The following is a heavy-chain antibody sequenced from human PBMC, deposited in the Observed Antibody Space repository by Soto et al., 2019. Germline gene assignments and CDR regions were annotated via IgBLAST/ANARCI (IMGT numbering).Heavy chain of an antibody. D-gene: IGHD1-26*01. V-gene: IGHV3-7*01. J-gene: IGHJ4*02. CDR1: GFSIRDYW. Sequence: EVQMVESGGGLFQPGGSLRLSCAAPGFSIRDYWMSWVRQAPGKGLEWVGNINEDGSEENYVDSVKGRFTISRDNARNSLYLQMNSLRVEDTAVYYCCHTWVGGQGTLVTVSS. CDR2: INEDGSEE. CDR3: CHTWV.